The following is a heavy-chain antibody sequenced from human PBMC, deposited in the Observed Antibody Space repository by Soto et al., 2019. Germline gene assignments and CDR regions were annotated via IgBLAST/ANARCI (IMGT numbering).Heavy chain of an antibody. CDR1: GDSVSSNSAA. J-gene: IGHJ5*02. Sequence: QVQLQQSGPGLVKPSQTLSLTCAISGDSVSSNSAAWNWIRQSPSRGLEWLGRTYYRSKWYNDYAVSVKSRITSTPDTSKNQFSLQLNSVTPEDTAVYYCARATYYYGSGSYSVRRHNWFDPWGQGTLVTVSS. D-gene: IGHD3-10*01. CDR3: ARATYYYGSGSYSVRRHNWFDP. CDR2: TYYRSKWYN. V-gene: IGHV6-1*01.